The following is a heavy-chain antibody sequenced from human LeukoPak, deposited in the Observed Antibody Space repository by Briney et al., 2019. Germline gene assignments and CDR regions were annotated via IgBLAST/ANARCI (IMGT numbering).Heavy chain of an antibody. J-gene: IGHJ4*02. D-gene: IGHD6-19*01. V-gene: IGHV3-21*01. Sequence: GGSLRLSCAASGFTFSSYSMNWVRQAPGKGLEWVSSISSSSSYIYYADSVKGRFTISRDNAKNSLYLQMNSLRAEDTAVYYCARDRGAEAVAESDYWGQGTLVAVSS. CDR3: ARDRGAEAVAESDY. CDR2: ISSSSSYI. CDR1: GFTFSSYS.